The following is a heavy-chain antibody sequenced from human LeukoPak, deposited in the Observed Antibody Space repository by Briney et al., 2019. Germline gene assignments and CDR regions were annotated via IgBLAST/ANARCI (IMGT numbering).Heavy chain of an antibody. CDR3: ARDLYRIVVVPHYFDY. Sequence: PGGSLRLSCAASGFTFSSYWMSWVRQAPGKGLEWVAHIKKDGSEKYYVDSVKGRFTISGDNAKNSLYLQMNSLRAEDTAVYYCARDLYRIVVVPHYFDYWGQGTLVTVSS. J-gene: IGHJ4*02. V-gene: IGHV3-7*01. D-gene: IGHD3-22*01. CDR2: IKKDGSEK. CDR1: GFTFSSYW.